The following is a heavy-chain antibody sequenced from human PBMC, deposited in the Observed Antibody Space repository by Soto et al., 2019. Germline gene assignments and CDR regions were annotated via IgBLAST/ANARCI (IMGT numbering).Heavy chain of an antibody. CDR2: ISGSGGST. V-gene: IGHV3-23*01. D-gene: IGHD6-13*01. Sequence: EVQLLESGGGLVQPGGSLRLSCAASGFTFSSYAMSWVRQAPGKGLEWVSAISGSGGSTYYADSVKGRFTISRDNSKNTLYLQMNSLRAEDTAVYYCAKDQEYSSSWDRIRGVNFDYWGQGTLVTVSS. CDR3: AKDQEYSSSWDRIRGVNFDY. CDR1: GFTFSSYA. J-gene: IGHJ4*02.